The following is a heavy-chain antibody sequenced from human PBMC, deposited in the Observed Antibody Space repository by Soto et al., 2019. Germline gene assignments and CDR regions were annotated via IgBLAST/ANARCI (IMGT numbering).Heavy chain of an antibody. D-gene: IGHD1-26*01. CDR1: GFTFSNAW. J-gene: IGHJ4*02. Sequence: GGSLRLSCAASGFTFSNAWMSWVRQAPGKGLEWVGRIKSKTDGGTTDYAAPVKGRFTISRDDSKNTLYLQMNSLKTEDTAVYYCTTVPSGGSYYFDYWGQGTLVTVSS. CDR2: IKSKTDGGTT. CDR3: TTVPSGGSYYFDY. V-gene: IGHV3-15*01.